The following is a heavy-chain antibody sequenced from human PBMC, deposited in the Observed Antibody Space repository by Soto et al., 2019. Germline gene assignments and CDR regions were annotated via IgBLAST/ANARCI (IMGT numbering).Heavy chain of an antibody. Sequence: QVDLVQSGAEVKEPGASVRISCEASGYTFTSYGIHWVRQAPGQRLEWMGWINTGSSNTRYSPEFQARVTITRDTSASTAYMELNSLSSEDTAVYYCARAMPTAGYIDFDQWGQGTLVTVSS. CDR3: ARAMPTAGYIDFDQ. J-gene: IGHJ4*02. CDR1: GYTFTSYG. V-gene: IGHV1-3*04. CDR2: INTGSSNT. D-gene: IGHD3-9*01.